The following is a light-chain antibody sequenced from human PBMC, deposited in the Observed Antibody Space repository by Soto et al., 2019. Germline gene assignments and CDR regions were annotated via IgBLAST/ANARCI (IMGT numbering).Light chain of an antibody. CDR1: QSVSSN. V-gene: IGKV3-15*01. J-gene: IGKJ4*01. CDR2: GAS. CDR3: QQYNNWPPLT. Sequence: EIVMTQSPATLSVSPGERATLSCRASQSVSSNVAWYQQKPGQAPRLLIYGASTRATGIPARFSGSGSGTEFTLTISSLQSEDFAVYYCQQYNNWPPLTFGGRTKVEIK.